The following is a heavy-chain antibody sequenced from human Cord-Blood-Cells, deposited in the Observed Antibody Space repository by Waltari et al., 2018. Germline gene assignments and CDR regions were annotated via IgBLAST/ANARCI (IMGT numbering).Heavy chain of an antibody. D-gene: IGHD3-10*01. CDR1: GFTFSSYE. Sequence: EVQLVESGGGLVQPGGSLRLSCAASGFTFSSYEMNWVRQAPGQGLEWVSYISSSGSTIYYADSVKGRVTISRDNAKNSLYLQMNSLRAEDTAVYYCARGYGSGSYYNVNAFDIWGQGTMVTVSS. CDR3: ARGYGSGSYYNVNAFDI. CDR2: ISSSGSTI. V-gene: IGHV3-48*03. J-gene: IGHJ3*02.